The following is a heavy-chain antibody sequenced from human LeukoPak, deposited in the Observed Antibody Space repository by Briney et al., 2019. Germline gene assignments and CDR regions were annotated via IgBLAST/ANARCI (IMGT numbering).Heavy chain of an antibody. V-gene: IGHV3-48*04. D-gene: IGHD2/OR15-2a*01. J-gene: IGHJ3*02. CDR2: ISSSSSII. Sequence: TGGSLRLSCEASGFTFSSYSMNWVRQAPGKGLEWVSYISSSSSIIYYADSVKGRFTISRDNAKNSLYLQMNSLRVEDTAVYFCARALLASALLHAFDIWGQGTMVTISS. CDR1: GFTFSSYS. CDR3: ARALLASALLHAFDI.